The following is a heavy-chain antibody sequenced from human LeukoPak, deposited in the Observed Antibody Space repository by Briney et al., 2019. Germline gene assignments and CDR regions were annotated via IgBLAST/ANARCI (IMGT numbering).Heavy chain of an antibody. Sequence: GGSLRLSCAASGFSFSSYGMHWVRQAPGTGLEWVAAISYDGSNKYYTDSVKGRFTISRDNSKNTLYLQMNSLRAEDTAVYYCAREYSSSSGDAFDIWGQGTMVTVSS. CDR2: ISYDGSNK. CDR3: AREYSSSSGDAFDI. D-gene: IGHD6-6*01. V-gene: IGHV3-30*03. J-gene: IGHJ3*02. CDR1: GFSFSSYG.